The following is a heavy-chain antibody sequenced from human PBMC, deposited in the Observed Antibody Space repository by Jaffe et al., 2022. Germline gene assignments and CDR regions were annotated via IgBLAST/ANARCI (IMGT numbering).Heavy chain of an antibody. Sequence: EVQLVESGGGLVQPGRSLRLSCAASGFTFDDYAMHWVRQAPGKGLEWVSGISWNSGSIGYADSVKGRFTISRDNAKNSLYLQMNSLRAEDTALYYCAKAEIGYDYVNWFDPWGQGTLVTVSS. D-gene: IGHD5-12*01. CDR2: ISWNSGSI. V-gene: IGHV3-9*01. CDR1: GFTFDDYA. CDR3: AKAEIGYDYVNWFDP. J-gene: IGHJ5*02.